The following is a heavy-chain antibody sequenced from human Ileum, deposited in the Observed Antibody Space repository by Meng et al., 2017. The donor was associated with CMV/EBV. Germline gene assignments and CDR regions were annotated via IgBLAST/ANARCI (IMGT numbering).Heavy chain of an antibody. CDR3: ASSSGWWRIDY. CDR1: GLSVSNDYW. CDR2: VSQDGRT. J-gene: IGHJ4*01. D-gene: IGHD6-19*01. Sequence: VQLQESGPRLVTPSGTLSLTCAVSGLSVSNDYWWTWVRQAPGKGLEWIGEVSQDGRTNSNPSLKSRLSMSVDKSKNQFSLNLRSVTAADTASYFCASSSGWWRIDYWGHGTLVTVSS. V-gene: IGHV4-4*02.